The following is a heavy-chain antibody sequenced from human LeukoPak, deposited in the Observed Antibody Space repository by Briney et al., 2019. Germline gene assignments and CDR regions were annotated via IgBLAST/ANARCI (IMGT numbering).Heavy chain of an antibody. J-gene: IGHJ4*02. V-gene: IGHV4-34*01. CDR2: INHSGST. CDR1: GGSFSGYY. Sequence: SETLSLTCAVYGGSFSGYYWSWIRQPPGKGLEWIGEINHSGSTSYNPSLKSRVTISVDTSKNQFSLKLSSVTAADTAVYYCARAIVAGTSLFDYWGQGTLVTVSS. CDR3: ARAIVAGTSLFDY. D-gene: IGHD6-19*01.